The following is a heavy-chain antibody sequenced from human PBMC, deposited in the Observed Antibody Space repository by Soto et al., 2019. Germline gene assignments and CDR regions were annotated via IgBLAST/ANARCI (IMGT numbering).Heavy chain of an antibody. J-gene: IGHJ2*01. CDR3: ARLFAGATGNWYFDL. CDR2: ITHSGGI. D-gene: IGHD1-1*01. V-gene: IGHV4-34*01. CDR1: GGSFSGYY. Sequence: QVQLQQWGAGLLKPSETLSLTCAVYGGSFSGYYWSWVRQPPGKGLEWIGEITHSGGINYNPSLKSRVTMSLDTSKNQLSLRLNSVSDADTAVYYCARLFAGATGNWYFDLWGRGTLVTVSS.